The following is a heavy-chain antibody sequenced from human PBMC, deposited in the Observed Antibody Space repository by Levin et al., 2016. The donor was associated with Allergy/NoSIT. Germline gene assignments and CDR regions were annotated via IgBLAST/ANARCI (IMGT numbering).Heavy chain of an antibody. D-gene: IGHD2-15*01. J-gene: IGHJ3*01. CDR3: ARGFRGKGSCTGGSCYQGTFDV. CDR2: ISHDGSKK. CDR1: GFIFKNYA. Sequence: GGSLRLSCAASGFIFKNYAMHWVRQGPGKGLDWVAFISHDGSKKYYADSLKGRFTISRDNSKNTLYVQMDSLSAEDTAVYYCARGFRGKGSCTGGSCYQGTFDVWGQGSMVTVSS. V-gene: IGHV3-30*01.